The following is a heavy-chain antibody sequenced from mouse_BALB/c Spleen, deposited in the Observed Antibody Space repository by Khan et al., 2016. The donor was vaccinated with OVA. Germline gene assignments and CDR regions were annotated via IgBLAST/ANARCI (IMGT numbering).Heavy chain of an antibody. D-gene: IGHD1-1*01. J-gene: IGHJ2*01. CDR2: INPSTGYT. CDR3: ARRGLRWDFDY. Sequence: LQQSGAELAKPGASVKMSCKASGYTFINYWILWVKQRPGQGLEWIGYINPSTGYTEYNQNFKDKATLTADKSSSTAYMQLSSLTSEDAALYYCARRGLRWDFDYWGQGTTLTVSS. V-gene: IGHV1-7*01. CDR1: GYTFINYW.